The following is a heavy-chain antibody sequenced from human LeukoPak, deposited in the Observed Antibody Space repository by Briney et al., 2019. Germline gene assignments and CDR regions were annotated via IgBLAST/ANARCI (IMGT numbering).Heavy chain of an antibody. CDR1: GGSISSGSYY. Sequence: SETLSLTCTVSGGSISSGSYYWSWIRQPAGKGLEWIGRIYTSGSTNYNPSLKSRVTISVDTSKNQFSLRLSSVTAADTAVYYCARDSGLYYFYYYMDVWGKGTTVTISS. CDR2: IYTSGST. V-gene: IGHV4-61*02. D-gene: IGHD3-10*01. J-gene: IGHJ6*03. CDR3: ARDSGLYYFYYYMDV.